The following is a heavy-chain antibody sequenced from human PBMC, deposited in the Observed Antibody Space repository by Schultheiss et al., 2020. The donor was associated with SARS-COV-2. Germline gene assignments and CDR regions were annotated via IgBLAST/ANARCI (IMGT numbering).Heavy chain of an antibody. CDR3: ARVRGIVASYYYYGMDV. V-gene: IGHV3-33*01. CDR1: GFTFSNYG. Sequence: GESLKISCAVSGFTFSNYGMHWVRQAPGKGLEWVALIYYDGSNKYYADSVKGRFTISRDNAKNSLFLQMNSLRAEDTAVYYCARVRGIVASYYYYGMDVWGQGTTVTVSS. D-gene: IGHD3-16*01. J-gene: IGHJ6*02. CDR2: IYYDGSNK.